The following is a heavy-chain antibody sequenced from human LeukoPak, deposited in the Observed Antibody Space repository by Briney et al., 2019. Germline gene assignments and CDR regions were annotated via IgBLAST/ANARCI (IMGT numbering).Heavy chain of an antibody. CDR3: ARGPRDIVVVVAATLGAFDI. V-gene: IGHV4-39*07. D-gene: IGHD2-15*01. J-gene: IGHJ3*02. CDR2: IYYSGNT. Sequence: SETLSLTCTVSGGSISNYYWGWIRQAPGKGLEWIGSIYYSGNTYYNSSLKSRVTISVDTSKNQFSLKLSSVTAADTAVYYCARGPRDIVVVVAATLGAFDIWGQGTMVTVSS. CDR1: GGSISNYY.